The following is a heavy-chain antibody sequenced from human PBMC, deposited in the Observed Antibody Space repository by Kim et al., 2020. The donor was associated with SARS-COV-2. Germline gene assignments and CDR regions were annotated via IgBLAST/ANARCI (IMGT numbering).Heavy chain of an antibody. D-gene: IGHD6-19*01. J-gene: IGHJ5*02. V-gene: IGHV4-59*01. Sequence: PSLKSRVTISGDTSKNQFSLKLSSVTAADTAVYYCARDPGYSSGWHWFDPWGQGTLVTVSS. CDR3: ARDPGYSSGWHWFDP.